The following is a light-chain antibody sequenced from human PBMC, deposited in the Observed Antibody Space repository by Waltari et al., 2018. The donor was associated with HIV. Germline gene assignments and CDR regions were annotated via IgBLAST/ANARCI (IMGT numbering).Light chain of an antibody. CDR2: LKRDGSH. CDR3: QTWGTGIQV. CDR1: SGHTNYA. J-gene: IGLJ3*02. V-gene: IGLV4-69*02. Sequence: QLVLTQSPSASASLGASVKLTCTLSSGHTNYAIAWHQQHPEKGTRYLMTLKRDGSHSKGDCIPDRFSVSSSGAERYLIISSLQSEDEADYYCQTWGTGIQVFGGGTK.